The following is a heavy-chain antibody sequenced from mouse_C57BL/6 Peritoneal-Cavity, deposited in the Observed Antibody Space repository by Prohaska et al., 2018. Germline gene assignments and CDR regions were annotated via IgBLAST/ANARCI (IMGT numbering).Heavy chain of an antibody. Sequence: LSITCTVSGFSLTSYGVHWVRQPLGRGLEWLVVIWSDGSTSYNSALKSRLSISKDNSKSQVFLKMNSLQTDDTDMDYCARGLLKAMDYWGQGTSVTVSS. CDR3: ARGLLKAMDY. V-gene: IGHV2-6*03. D-gene: IGHD1-3*01. J-gene: IGHJ4*01. CDR2: IWSDGST. CDR1: GFSLTSYG.